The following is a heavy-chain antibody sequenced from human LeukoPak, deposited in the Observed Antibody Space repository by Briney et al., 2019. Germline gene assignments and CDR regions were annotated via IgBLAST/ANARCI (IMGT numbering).Heavy chain of an antibody. Sequence: GGSLRLSCAASGFTFSTYGMHWVRQAPDKGLEWVAVIWYDGSNKYYADSVKGRFTISRDNSKNTLYLQMNSLRAEDTAVYYCARGPPGFDYWGQGTLVTVSS. J-gene: IGHJ4*02. D-gene: IGHD3-10*01. CDR2: IWYDGSNK. V-gene: IGHV3-33*01. CDR1: GFTFSTYG. CDR3: ARGPPGFDY.